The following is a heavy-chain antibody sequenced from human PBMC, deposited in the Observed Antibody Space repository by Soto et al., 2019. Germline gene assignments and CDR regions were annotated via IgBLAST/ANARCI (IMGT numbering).Heavy chain of an antibody. CDR2: INGNADNS. Sequence: EVQLAESGGGLVLTGGSLRLSCAASGFSFVSYWMHWVRQVPGEGLAWVSRINGNADNSDYADSVKGRFTISRDNAMNRLYLQMESLRADDTGVYYCVRDFRGAVAGSEFDTWGQGTLVTVSS. V-gene: IGHV3-74*01. CDR3: VRDFRGAVAGSEFDT. CDR1: GFSFVSYW. J-gene: IGHJ4*02. D-gene: IGHD6-19*01.